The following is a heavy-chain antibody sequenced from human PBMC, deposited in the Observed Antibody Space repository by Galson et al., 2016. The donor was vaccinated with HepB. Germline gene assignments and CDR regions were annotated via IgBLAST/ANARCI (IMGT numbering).Heavy chain of an antibody. CDR2: IYSGGST. Sequence: SLRLSCAASGFTVSSSYMRWVRQAPGKGLEWVSVIYSGGSTYYADSVKGRFTISRDNSKNTLHLQMNSLRAEDTAVYYCASLRFKGFDLWGRGTLVTVSS. CDR1: GFTVSSSY. D-gene: IGHD3-3*01. V-gene: IGHV3-53*01. J-gene: IGHJ2*01. CDR3: ASLRFKGFDL.